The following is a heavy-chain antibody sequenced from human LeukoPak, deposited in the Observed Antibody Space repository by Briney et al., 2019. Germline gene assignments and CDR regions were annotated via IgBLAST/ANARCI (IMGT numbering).Heavy chain of an antibody. Sequence: SETLSLTCTVSGGSISSYYWSWIRQPPGKGLEWIGYIYYSGSTFYSPSLRSRVTISVDTSKNQFSLILNSATAADTAVYYCARDNRRVKDYWGQGSPVTVSS. J-gene: IGHJ4*02. V-gene: IGHV4-59*12. CDR3: ARDNRRVKDY. CDR2: IYYSGST. CDR1: GGSISSYY. D-gene: IGHD1-14*01.